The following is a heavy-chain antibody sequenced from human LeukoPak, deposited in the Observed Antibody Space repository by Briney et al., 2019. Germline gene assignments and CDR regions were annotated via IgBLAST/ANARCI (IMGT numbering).Heavy chain of an antibody. CDR3: ARGVGASRKELDY. V-gene: IGHV4-34*01. CDR2: INHGGST. Sequence: SETLSLTCAVSGGTFSDYFWSWIRQSPGKGLEWLGDINHGGSTNYNPSLKSRVTLSVSTANKHFSLRLRSVTAADTAVYYCARGVGASRKELDYWGQRTLVTVSS. J-gene: IGHJ4*02. CDR1: GGTFSDYF. D-gene: IGHD3-10*01.